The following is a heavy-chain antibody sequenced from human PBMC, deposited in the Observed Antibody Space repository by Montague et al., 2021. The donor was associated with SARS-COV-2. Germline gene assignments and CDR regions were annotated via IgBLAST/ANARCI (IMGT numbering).Heavy chain of an antibody. J-gene: IGHJ2*01. Sequence: SLRLSCAASGFTFSSYWMSWVRQAPGKGLEWVANIEEDVSEKYXXXSXXXRFXISRDNAKNSLSLQMNSLRAEDTAVYYRARERQDSSGWSTYWYFDLWGRGTLVTVSS. CDR2: IEEDVSEK. CDR3: ARERQDSSGWSTYWYFDL. CDR1: GFTFSSYW. V-gene: IGHV3-7*01. D-gene: IGHD6-19*01.